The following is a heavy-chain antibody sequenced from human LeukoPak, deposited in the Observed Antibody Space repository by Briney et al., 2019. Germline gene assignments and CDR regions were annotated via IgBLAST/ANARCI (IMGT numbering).Heavy chain of an antibody. Sequence: SETLSLTCAVYGGSFSVYYWSWIRQPPGKGLEWIGEINHSGSTNYNPSLKSRVTISVDTSKNQFSLKLSSVTAADTAVYYCARGTGSDYYDSSGYSPFDYWGQGTLVTVSS. CDR3: ARGTGSDYYDSSGYSPFDY. CDR1: GGSFSVYY. V-gene: IGHV4-34*01. J-gene: IGHJ4*02. D-gene: IGHD3-22*01. CDR2: INHSGST.